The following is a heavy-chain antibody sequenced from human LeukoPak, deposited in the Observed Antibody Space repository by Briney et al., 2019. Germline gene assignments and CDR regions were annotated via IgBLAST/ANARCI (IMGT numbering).Heavy chain of an antibody. J-gene: IGHJ6*02. CDR1: GFTFSSYV. CDR2: ISGSGGST. V-gene: IGHV3-23*01. D-gene: IGHD2-15*01. Sequence: GGSLRLSCAASGFTFSSYVMSWVRQAPGKGLEWVSAISGSGGSTYYADSVKGRFTISRDNSKNTLYLQMNSLRAEDTAVYYCAKLYCSGGSCYSSYYYYGMDVWGQGTTVTVSS. CDR3: AKLYCSGGSCYSSYYYYGMDV.